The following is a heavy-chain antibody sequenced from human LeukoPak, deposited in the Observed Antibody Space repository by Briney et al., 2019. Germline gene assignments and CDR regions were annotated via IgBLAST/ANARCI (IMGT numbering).Heavy chain of an antibody. D-gene: IGHD3-22*01. V-gene: IGHV1-69*04. J-gene: IGHJ4*02. Sequence: ASVKVSCKASGYTFTSYGISWVRQAPGQGLEWMGRIIPILGIANYAQKFQGRVTITADKSTSTAYMELSSLRSEDTAVYYCVADYDSSGYYDYWGQGTLVTVSS. CDR1: GYTFTSYG. CDR2: IIPILGIA. CDR3: VADYDSSGYYDY.